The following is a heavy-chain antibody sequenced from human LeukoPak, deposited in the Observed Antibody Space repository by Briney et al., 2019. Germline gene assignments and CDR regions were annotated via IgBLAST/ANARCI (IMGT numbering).Heavy chain of an antibody. V-gene: IGHV3-53*04. Sequence: GGSLRLSCAASGFTVSSNYMSWVRQAPGKGLELVSVIYSGGSTYYADSVKGRFTISRHNSKNTLYLQMNSLRAEDTAVYYCARGVPGGYYYYYGMDVWGQGTTVTVSS. CDR1: GFTVSSNY. CDR2: IYSGGST. D-gene: IGHD6-25*01. CDR3: ARGVPGGYYYYYGMDV. J-gene: IGHJ6*02.